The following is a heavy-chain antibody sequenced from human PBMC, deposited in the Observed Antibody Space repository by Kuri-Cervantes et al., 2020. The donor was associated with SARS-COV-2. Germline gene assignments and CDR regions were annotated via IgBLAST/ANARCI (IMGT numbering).Heavy chain of an antibody. CDR2: EWYDGSRK. D-gene: IGHD3-9*01. CDR3: ARDRPPLYDNEIVDV. V-gene: IGHV3-33*01. CDR1: GFGFSSYG. Sequence: GGSLRLSCAASGFGFSSYGMHWFRQPPGKGPEWVAVEWYDGSRKEYADSVKGRFTISRDNAKNSLYLQMNSLRAEDTAVYYCARDRPPLYDNEIVDVWGQGTTVTVSS. J-gene: IGHJ6*02.